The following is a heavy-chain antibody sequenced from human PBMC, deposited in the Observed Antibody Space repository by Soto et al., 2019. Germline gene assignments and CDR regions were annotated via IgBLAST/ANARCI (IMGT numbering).Heavy chain of an antibody. Sequence: GGSLRLSCAASGFTFSSYGMHWVRQAPGKGLEWVAVISYDGSNKYYADSVKGRFTISRDNSKNTLYLQMNSLRAEDTAVYYCAKDRGYSGYEAVDYWGQGTLVTVSS. D-gene: IGHD5-12*01. CDR1: GFTFSSYG. CDR2: ISYDGSNK. J-gene: IGHJ4*02. CDR3: AKDRGYSGYEAVDY. V-gene: IGHV3-30*18.